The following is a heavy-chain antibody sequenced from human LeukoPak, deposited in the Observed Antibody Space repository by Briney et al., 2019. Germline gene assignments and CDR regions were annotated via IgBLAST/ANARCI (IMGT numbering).Heavy chain of an antibody. V-gene: IGHV3-7*01. CDR1: AFTWRSVW. CDR3: ARYPPYYYGTSDYYLDF. J-gene: IGHJ4*02. CDR2: IKEDGSDK. Sequence: PGWCLRRSCAGCAFTWRSVWMRWVGQAPGKGLEWVAKIKEDGSDKYYVDSLKGRFTISRDNAKNLLYLHMNNLRVDDTAVYYCARYPPYYYGTSDYYLDFWGQGTLVSVSS. D-gene: IGHD3-10*01.